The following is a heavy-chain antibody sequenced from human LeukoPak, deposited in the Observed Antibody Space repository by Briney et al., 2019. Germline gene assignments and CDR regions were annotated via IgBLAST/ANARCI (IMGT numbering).Heavy chain of an antibody. CDR1: GYAFSGYY. CDR3: ASDTSEQYSSSRPLHY. Sequence: GASVKVSCKASGYAFSGYYIHWVRQAPGQGLEWMGWINPNSGGTNYAQKFQGRVTMTRDTSISTAYMELSRLRSDDTAVYYCASDTSEQYSSSRPLHYWGQGTLVTVSS. CDR2: INPNSGGT. V-gene: IGHV1-2*02. J-gene: IGHJ4*02. D-gene: IGHD6-6*01.